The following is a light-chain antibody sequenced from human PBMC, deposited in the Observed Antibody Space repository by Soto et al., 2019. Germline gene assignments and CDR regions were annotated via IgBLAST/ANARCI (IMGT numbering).Light chain of an antibody. CDR2: DVS. V-gene: IGKV3-15*01. CDR3: QHYNNRPSIT. J-gene: IGKJ1*01. Sequence: IVMTQSPATLSVSPGERVTLSCRASQSVRTNLAWYQQKPGQAPRLLLYDVSIRATDIPAMFSGSGSGTDFTLTISSLQSEDFAIYYCQHYNNRPSITFGQGTKVEIK. CDR1: QSVRTN.